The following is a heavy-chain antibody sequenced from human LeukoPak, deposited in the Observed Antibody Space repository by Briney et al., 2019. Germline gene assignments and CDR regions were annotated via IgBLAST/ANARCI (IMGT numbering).Heavy chain of an antibody. CDR3: ARRFCSSVSCYDDDAFDV. D-gene: IGHD2-2*01. Sequence: ASVKVSCKVYGYTLTQLVIHWVRQAPGKGLEWMGGFDPEDGETIYAQKFQGRVTMTEDTSTDTAYMELSSLTSEDTAVYYCARRFCSSVSCYDDDAFDVWGQGTLVTVSS. J-gene: IGHJ3*01. CDR2: FDPEDGET. CDR1: GYTLTQLV. V-gene: IGHV1-24*01.